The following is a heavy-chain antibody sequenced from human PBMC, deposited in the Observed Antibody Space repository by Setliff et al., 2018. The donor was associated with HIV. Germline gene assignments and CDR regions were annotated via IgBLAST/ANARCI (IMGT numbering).Heavy chain of an antibody. D-gene: IGHD2-21*01. V-gene: IGHV4-61*09. Sequence: SETLSLTCTVSGGSISSGSYYWSWIRQPAGKGLEWIGHIHTSGSTKYNPSLKSRVTISADTSKNQFSLNLSSVTAAETAVYYCARVGCGTTACYGPDMWGPGTMVTVSS. CDR2: IHTSGST. CDR3: ARVGCGTTACYGPDM. J-gene: IGHJ3*02. CDR1: GGSISSGSYY.